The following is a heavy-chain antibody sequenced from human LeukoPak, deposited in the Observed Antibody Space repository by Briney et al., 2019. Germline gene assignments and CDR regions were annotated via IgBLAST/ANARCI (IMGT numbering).Heavy chain of an antibody. CDR2: ISSSASTK. V-gene: IGHV3-48*02. Sequence: GGSLRLSCAASGFTFSSYWMNWVRQAPGKGLEWVSSISSSASTKCYADSVKGRFTISRDNAENSLYLRLNSLRDEDTAVYYCARDILVLPSAKYGGSYHYGMDVWGQGTTVTVSS. CDR1: GFTFSSYW. J-gene: IGHJ6*02. D-gene: IGHD2-2*01. CDR3: ARDILVLPSAKYGGSYHYGMDV.